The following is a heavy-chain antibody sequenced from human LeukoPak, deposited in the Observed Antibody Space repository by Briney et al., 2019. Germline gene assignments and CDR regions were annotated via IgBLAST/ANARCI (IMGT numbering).Heavy chain of an antibody. D-gene: IGHD4-17*01. CDR3: TRMTTGHDY. J-gene: IGHJ4*02. CDR1: GVSFDDYY. Sequence: SETLSLTCAVSGVSFDDYYWSWVRQTPGEGLEWIGEINHSGYTNDNPSLKSRVTLSIDTSRKQFSLNLRSVTVADAGTYYCTRMTTGHDYWGQGTLVTVSS. V-gene: IGHV4-34*01. CDR2: INHSGYT.